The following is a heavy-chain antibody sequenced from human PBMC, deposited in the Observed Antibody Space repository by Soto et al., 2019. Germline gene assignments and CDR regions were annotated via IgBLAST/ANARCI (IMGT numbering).Heavy chain of an antibody. D-gene: IGHD2-2*02. CDR2: IGGSADYT. CDR3: AKAPRTKFLYMGT. Sequence: GSLRLSCVASGFTFSNYAMSWVRQAPGRGLEWVSAIGGSADYTHYRDSVRGRFTISRDNSKNTLYLQMNSLRAEDTATYFWAKAPRTKFLYMGTWAQGTQVTVPS. J-gene: IGHJ5*02. V-gene: IGHV3-23*01. CDR1: GFTFSNYA.